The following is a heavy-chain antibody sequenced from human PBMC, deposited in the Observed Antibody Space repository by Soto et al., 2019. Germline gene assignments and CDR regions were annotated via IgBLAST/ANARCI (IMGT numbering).Heavy chain of an antibody. D-gene: IGHD3-9*01. Sequence: GGSLRLSCVASGFTVSGIYMSWVRQAPGKGLEWVSLIYSDGSTYYADSVKGRFTISRDNSKNTLFLQMNSLRAEDTAVYYCARHDWAKPFDYWGQGTLVTVSS. J-gene: IGHJ4*02. CDR1: GFTVSGIY. V-gene: IGHV3-66*04. CDR3: ARHDWAKPFDY. CDR2: IYSDGST.